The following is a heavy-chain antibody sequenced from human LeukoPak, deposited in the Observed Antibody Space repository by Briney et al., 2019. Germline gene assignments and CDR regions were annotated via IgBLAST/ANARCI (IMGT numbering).Heavy chain of an antibody. CDR1: GFTFSSYS. D-gene: IGHD7-27*01. CDR2: ISSSSSYI. Sequence: GGSLRLSCAASGFTFSSYSMNWVRQAPGKGLEWVSSISSSSSYIYYADSVKGRFTISGDNAKNSLYLQMNSLRAEDTAVHYCARGGESWYFDLWGRGTLVTVSS. CDR3: ARGGESWYFDL. V-gene: IGHV3-21*01. J-gene: IGHJ2*01.